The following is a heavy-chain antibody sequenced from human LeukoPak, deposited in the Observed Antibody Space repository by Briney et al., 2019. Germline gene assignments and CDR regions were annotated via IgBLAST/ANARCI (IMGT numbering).Heavy chain of an antibody. Sequence: ASVKVSCKASGFTFTAYHMHWVRQAPGQGLEWMGWINPNSGGTNYAQKFQGRVTMTRDTSISTAYMELSGLRSDDTAVYYCARGVVSGWFGDAFDIWGQGTVVTVSS. D-gene: IGHD6-19*01. J-gene: IGHJ3*02. CDR3: ARGVVSGWFGDAFDI. CDR2: INPNSGGT. V-gene: IGHV1-2*02. CDR1: GFTFTAYH.